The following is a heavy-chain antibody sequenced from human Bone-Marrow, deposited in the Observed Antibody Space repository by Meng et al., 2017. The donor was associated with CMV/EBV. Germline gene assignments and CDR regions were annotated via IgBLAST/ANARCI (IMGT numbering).Heavy chain of an antibody. J-gene: IGHJ4*02. CDR3: ARGGPEIVVVPAARGNCDY. CDR2: MNPNSGNT. CDR1: GYPIRSYD. D-gene: IGHD2-2*01. Sequence: SVNVSCTAYGYPIRSYDINWVRQATGQGLEWMGWMNPNSGNTGYAQKFQGRVTLTRNTSISTAYMELSDLRSEDTAVYYCARGGPEIVVVPAARGNCDYWGQGTLVTVSS. V-gene: IGHV1-8*01.